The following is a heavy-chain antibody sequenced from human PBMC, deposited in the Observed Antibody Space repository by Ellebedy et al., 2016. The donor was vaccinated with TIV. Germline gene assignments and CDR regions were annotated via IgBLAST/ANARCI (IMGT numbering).Heavy chain of an antibody. J-gene: IGHJ4*02. Sequence: SETLSLXCAFYGVPFSNYYWTWIRQSPGEGLEWIGEINHSGNTNYNPSLRSRVTISIDTSKNQFSLKLTSVTAADTAVYYCAGGRADVWELLAYWGQGTLATVSS. CDR2: INHSGNT. D-gene: IGHD1-26*01. V-gene: IGHV4-34*01. CDR1: GVPFSNYY. CDR3: AGGRADVWELLAY.